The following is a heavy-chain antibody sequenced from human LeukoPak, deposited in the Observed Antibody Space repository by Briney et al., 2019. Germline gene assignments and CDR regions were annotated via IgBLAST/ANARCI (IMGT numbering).Heavy chain of an antibody. Sequence: GGSLRLSCAASGFTVSSNYMSWVRQAPGKGLEWVSVIYSGGSTYYADSVKGRFTISRDNSKNTLYLQMNSLRAEDTAVYYCARVGEWLTARAFDYWGQGTLVTVSS. CDR3: ARVGEWLTARAFDY. J-gene: IGHJ4*02. CDR1: GFTVSSNY. V-gene: IGHV3-53*01. CDR2: IYSGGST. D-gene: IGHD3-3*01.